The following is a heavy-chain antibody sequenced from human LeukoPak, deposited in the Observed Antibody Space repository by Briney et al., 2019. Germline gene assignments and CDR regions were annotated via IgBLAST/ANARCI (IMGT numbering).Heavy chain of an antibody. V-gene: IGHV1-2*02. J-gene: IGHJ6*02. CDR1: GYTFAAYY. D-gene: IGHD2-21*01. Sequence: ASVKVSCRTSGYTFAAYYIHSVRQAPGQGLEWMGWVNPNGGGTNYAQKFKDRLTMTRDTSISTAYMELSSLESDDTAVYFCAREGVGGAYAMDVWGQGTTVTVSS. CDR3: AREGVGGAYAMDV. CDR2: VNPNGGGT.